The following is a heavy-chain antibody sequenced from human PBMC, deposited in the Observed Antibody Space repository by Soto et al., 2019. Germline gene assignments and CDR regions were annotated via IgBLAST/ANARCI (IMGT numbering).Heavy chain of an antibody. CDR3: ARHLGTEFGELSDFDY. CDR2: IYYSGST. D-gene: IGHD3-10*01. CDR1: GGSISSSSYY. J-gene: IGHJ4*02. V-gene: IGHV4-39*01. Sequence: SETLSLTCTVSGGSISSSSYYWGWIRQPPGKGLEWIGSIYYSGSTYYNPSLKSRVTISVDTSKNQFSLKLSSVTAADTAVYYCARHLGTEFGELSDFDYWGQGTLVTVSS.